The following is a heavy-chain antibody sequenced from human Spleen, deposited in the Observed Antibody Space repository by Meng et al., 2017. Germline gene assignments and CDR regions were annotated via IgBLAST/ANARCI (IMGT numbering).Heavy chain of an antibody. V-gene: IGHV1-18*01. J-gene: IGHJ4*02. Sequence: QVKLVQSGTEVKKPGASVKVSCRSSGYTFTDYDITWVRQAPGQGLEWMGWISAYNGDTKYARKIQGRVTMTTDTSTSTAYMELRSLRSDDTAVYYCAILRYFDWLSRDYWGQGTLVTVSS. CDR2: ISAYNGDT. CDR1: GYTFTDYD. D-gene: IGHD3-9*01. CDR3: AILRYFDWLSRDY.